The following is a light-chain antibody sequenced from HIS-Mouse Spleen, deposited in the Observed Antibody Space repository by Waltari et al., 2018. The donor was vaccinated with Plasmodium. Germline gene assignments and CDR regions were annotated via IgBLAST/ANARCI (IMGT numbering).Light chain of an antibody. V-gene: IGLV2-8*01. CDR3: SSYAGSNNLV. J-gene: IGLJ2*01. CDR2: EVS. CDR1: SSDVGGYNY. Sequence: QSALTQPPSASGSPGQSVTISCTGTSSDVGGYNYVSWYQQHPGKAPKLMLYEVSKRPSGVADRFSGCKSGNTASLTVSGLQAEDEADYYCSSYAGSNNLVFGGGTKLTVL.